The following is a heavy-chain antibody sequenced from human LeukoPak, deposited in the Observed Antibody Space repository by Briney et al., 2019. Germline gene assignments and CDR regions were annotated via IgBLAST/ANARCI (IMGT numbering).Heavy chain of an antibody. CDR2: FDPEDGET. CDR1: GYTLTELS. Sequence: ASVKVSCKVSGYTLTELSMHWVRQAPGKGLEWMGGFDPEDGETIYAQKFQGRVTMTTDTSTSTAYMELRSLRSDDTAVYYCARDSRYSSSWRDYWGQGTLVTVSS. D-gene: IGHD6-13*01. CDR3: ARDSRYSSSWRDY. V-gene: IGHV1-24*01. J-gene: IGHJ4*02.